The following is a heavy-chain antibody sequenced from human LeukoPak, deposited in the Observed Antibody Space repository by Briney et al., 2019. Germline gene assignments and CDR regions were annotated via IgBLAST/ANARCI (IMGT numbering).Heavy chain of an antibody. D-gene: IGHD3-9*01. CDR2: INWNGGST. V-gene: IGHV3-20*04. J-gene: IGHJ6*03. Sequence: GGTLRLSCVASGFTFSTYGMSWVRQAPGKGLEWVSGINWNGGSTGYADSVKGRFTISRDNAKNSLYLQMNSLRAEDTAVYYCARTGYFDWLLTNYYYYYMDVWGKGTAVTISS. CDR3: ARTGYFDWLLTNYYYYYMDV. CDR1: GFTFSTYG.